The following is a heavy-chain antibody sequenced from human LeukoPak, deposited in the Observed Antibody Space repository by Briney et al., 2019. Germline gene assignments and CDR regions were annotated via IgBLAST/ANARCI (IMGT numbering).Heavy chain of an antibody. V-gene: IGHV3-23*01. CDR3: AKALSGGSTVYFDY. J-gene: IGHJ4*02. CDR2: ISGSGTNT. Sequence: GGSPRLSCAASIFSFNLYGISWVRQAPGKGLEWIATISGSGTNTHYADSVKGRFTISRDNSKSTLYLQMNSLRAEDTAVYYCAKALSGGSTVYFDYWGQGTLVTVSS. D-gene: IGHD2-15*01. CDR1: IFSFNLYG.